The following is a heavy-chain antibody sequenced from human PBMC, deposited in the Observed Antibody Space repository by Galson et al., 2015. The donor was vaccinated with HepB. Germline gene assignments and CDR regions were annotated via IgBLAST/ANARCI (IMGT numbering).Heavy chain of an antibody. V-gene: IGHV3-21*01. Sequence: SLRLSCAASGFTFSSYSMNWVRQAPGKGLEWVSSISSSSSYIYYADSVKGRFTISRDNAKNSLYLQMNSLRAEDTAVYYCARDFDYGVDSNWFDPWGQGTLVTVSS. CDR2: ISSSSSYI. J-gene: IGHJ5*02. D-gene: IGHD4-17*01. CDR3: ARDFDYGVDSNWFDP. CDR1: GFTFSSYS.